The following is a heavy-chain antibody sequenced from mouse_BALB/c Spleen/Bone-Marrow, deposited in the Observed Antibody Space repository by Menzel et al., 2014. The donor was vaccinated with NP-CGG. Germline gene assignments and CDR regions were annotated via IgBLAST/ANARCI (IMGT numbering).Heavy chain of an antibody. Sequence: VNVVESGAELMKPGASVKISCKATGYTFSSYWIEWVKQRPGHGLEWIGEILPGSGSNKYNEKFKGKATFTADTSSNTAYMQLSSLTSEDSAVYYCATARATSYYGMDYWGQGTSVTVSS. CDR2: ILPGSGSN. V-gene: IGHV1-9*01. CDR1: GYTFSSYW. J-gene: IGHJ4*01. D-gene: IGHD3-1*01. CDR3: ATARATSYYGMDY.